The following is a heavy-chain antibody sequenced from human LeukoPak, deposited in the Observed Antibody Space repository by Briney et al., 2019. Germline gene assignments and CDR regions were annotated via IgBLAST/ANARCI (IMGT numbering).Heavy chain of an antibody. CDR3: ARGSYDSSGPVDY. V-gene: IGHV4-59*08. J-gene: IGHJ4*02. CDR2: IYYSGST. D-gene: IGHD3-22*01. CDR1: GGSISSYY. Sequence: KPSETLSLTCTVSGGSISSYYWSWIRQPPGKGLEWIGYIYYSGSTNYNPSLKSRVTISVDTSKNQFSLKLSSVTAADTAVYYCARGSYDSSGPVDYWGQGTLVTVSS.